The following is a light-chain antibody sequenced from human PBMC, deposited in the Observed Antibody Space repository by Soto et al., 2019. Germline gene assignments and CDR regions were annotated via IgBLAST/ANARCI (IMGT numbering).Light chain of an antibody. V-gene: IGKV3-15*01. Sequence: EIVMTQSPATLSVSPGERATLSCRASQSVSSNLAWYQQKPGQAPRLFIYGASTRATGIPARFSGSGSGTEFTLTINSLQSEDFAVYYCQQYNNWPPLTFGGGTKVEIK. J-gene: IGKJ4*01. CDR2: GAS. CDR1: QSVSSN. CDR3: QQYNNWPPLT.